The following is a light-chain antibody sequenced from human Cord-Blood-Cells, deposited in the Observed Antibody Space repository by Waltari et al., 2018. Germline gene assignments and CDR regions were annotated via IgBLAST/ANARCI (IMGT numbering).Light chain of an antibody. Sequence: QSALTQPASVSGSPGPSITISCTGTTSDVGGYNYVSWYQQHPGKAPKLMIYDVSKRPSGVSNRFSGSKSGNTASLTISGLQAEDEADYYCSSYTSSPFVFGTGTKVTVL. CDR2: DVS. J-gene: IGLJ1*01. CDR3: SSYTSSPFV. V-gene: IGLV2-14*01. CDR1: TSDVGGYNY.